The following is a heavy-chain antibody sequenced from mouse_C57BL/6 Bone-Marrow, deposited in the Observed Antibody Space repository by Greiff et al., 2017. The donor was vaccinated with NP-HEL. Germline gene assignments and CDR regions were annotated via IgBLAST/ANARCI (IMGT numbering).Heavy chain of an antibody. Sequence: VQLQQPGAELVRPGTSVKLSCKASGYTFTSYWMHWVKQRPGQGLEGIGVIDPSDSYTNYNQKFKGKATLTVDTSSSTAYMQLSSLTSEDSAVYYCARFGDYVWFAYWGQGTLVTVSA. CDR2: IDPSDSYT. D-gene: IGHD1-1*02. J-gene: IGHJ3*01. V-gene: IGHV1-59*01. CDR3: ARFGDYVWFAY. CDR1: GYTFTSYW.